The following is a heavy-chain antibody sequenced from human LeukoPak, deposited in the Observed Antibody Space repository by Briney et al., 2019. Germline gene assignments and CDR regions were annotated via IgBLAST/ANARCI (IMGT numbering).Heavy chain of an antibody. Sequence: GGSLRLSCVASGFSFSSYGMHWVGQAPGKGLEWVAVIWYDGSDEIYADSVKGRFSISRDNSKNTLYLQMNTVRAEDTAVYYCARASGGDGYSLFHYWGQGTLVPVTS. V-gene: IGHV3-33*01. D-gene: IGHD5-24*01. J-gene: IGHJ4*02. CDR3: ARASGGDGYSLFHY. CDR1: GFSFSSYG. CDR2: IWYDGSDE.